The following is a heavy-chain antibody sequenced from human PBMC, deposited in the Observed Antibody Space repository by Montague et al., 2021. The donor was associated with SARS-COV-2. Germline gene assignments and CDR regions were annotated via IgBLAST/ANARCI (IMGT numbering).Heavy chain of an antibody. Sequence: SETLSLTCTVSGDSVSHDFWTWIRLPPGKGLEWIGYVYYSCSSSYNPYLRGRVSIAVDTSKNQFSLRLSTVTAADAAISYCVRDPALSGSGTFYDYWGQGTLVAVSS. CDR1: GDSVSHDF. CDR3: VRDPALSGSGTFYDY. CDR2: VYYSCSS. J-gene: IGHJ4*02. D-gene: IGHD1-26*01. V-gene: IGHV4-59*02.